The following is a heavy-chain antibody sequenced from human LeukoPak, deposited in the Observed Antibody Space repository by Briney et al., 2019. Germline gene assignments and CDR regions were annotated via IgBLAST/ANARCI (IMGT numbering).Heavy chain of an antibody. CDR1: GFTFSSYV. D-gene: IGHD3-3*01. J-gene: IGHJ4*02. CDR2: ISYDGSNK. CDR3: AKDPFIKTLTYYDFWSGPLGPFDY. Sequence: GGSLRLSCAASGFTFSSYVMHWVRQAPGKGLEWVAVISYDGSNKYYADSVKGRFTISRDNSKNTLYLQMNSLRAEDTAVYYCAKDPFIKTLTYYDFWSGPLGPFDYWGQGTLVTVSS. V-gene: IGHV3-30*18.